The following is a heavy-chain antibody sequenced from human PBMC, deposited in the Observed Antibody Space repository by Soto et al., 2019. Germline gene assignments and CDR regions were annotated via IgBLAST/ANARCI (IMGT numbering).Heavy chain of an antibody. D-gene: IGHD3-22*01. CDR3: ARVGPWVPYYYDSSPYTFENWFDP. CDR2: VYHTGDT. Sequence: SETLSLTCGVSGGTVASSHWWSWVRQSPGRGLEWIGNVYHTGDTNFNPSLQSRVTLSIDMTNNHVSLILNSVTAADTAVYYCARVGPWVPYYYDSSPYTFENWFDPWGQGTLVTVSS. J-gene: IGHJ5*02. CDR1: GGTVASSHW. V-gene: IGHV4-4*02.